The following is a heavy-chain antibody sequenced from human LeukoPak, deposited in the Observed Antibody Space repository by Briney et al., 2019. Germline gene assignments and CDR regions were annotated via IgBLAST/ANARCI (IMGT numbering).Heavy chain of an antibody. Sequence: SETLSLTCTVSGGSISTYYWTWIRQTPGKRLEWIGYIYSSGTTNYNPSLKSRVTFSVDTSNNHFSLKMTSVTAADTAVYFCARGLRDSRGYYGGIYYSYYMDVWGKGTMVTVSS. V-gene: IGHV4-59*01. CDR1: GGSISTYY. CDR3: ARGLRDSRGYYGGIYYSYYMDV. J-gene: IGHJ6*03. D-gene: IGHD3-22*01. CDR2: IYSSGTT.